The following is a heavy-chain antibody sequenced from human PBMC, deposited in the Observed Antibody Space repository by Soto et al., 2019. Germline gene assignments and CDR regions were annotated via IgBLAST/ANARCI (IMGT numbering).Heavy chain of an antibody. D-gene: IGHD2-15*01. Sequence: VASVKVSCKASGFTFTSSAVQWVRQARGQRLEWIGWIVVGSGNTNYAQKFQERVTITRDMSTSTAYMELSSLRSEDTAVYYCAAPKYCSGGSCYPSCYYGMDVWGQGTTVTVSS. J-gene: IGHJ6*02. CDR1: GFTFTSSA. V-gene: IGHV1-58*01. CDR3: AAPKYCSGGSCYPSCYYGMDV. CDR2: IVVGSGNT.